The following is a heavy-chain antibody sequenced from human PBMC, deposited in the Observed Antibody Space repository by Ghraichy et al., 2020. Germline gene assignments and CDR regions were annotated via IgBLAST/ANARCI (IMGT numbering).Heavy chain of an antibody. CDR2: ISSSSSYI. CDR1: GFTFSSYS. D-gene: IGHD4-11*01. J-gene: IGHJ4*02. CDR3: ARDSGGTYSPVDY. V-gene: IGHV3-21*01. Sequence: GGSLRLSCAASGFTFSSYSMNWVRQAPGKGLEWVSSISSSSSYIYYADSMKGRFTISRDNAKNSLYLQMNSLRAEDTAVYYCARDSGGTYSPVDYWGQGTLVTVSS.